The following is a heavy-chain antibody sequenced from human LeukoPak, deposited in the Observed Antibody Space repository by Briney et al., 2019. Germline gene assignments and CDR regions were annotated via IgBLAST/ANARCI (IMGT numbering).Heavy chain of an antibody. D-gene: IGHD3-22*01. J-gene: IGHJ6*03. CDR1: GYTFTSYA. CDR3: ARGHYYDSSGWGYFFYYMDV. V-gene: IGHV1-8*02. CDR2: INPNSGGT. Sequence: ASVKVSCKASGYTFTSYAMNWVRQAPGQGLEWMGWINPNSGGTNYAQKFQGRVTMTRTTSISTAYMELSSLRPEDTAVYYCARGHYYDSSGWGYFFYYMDVWGKGTTVTISS.